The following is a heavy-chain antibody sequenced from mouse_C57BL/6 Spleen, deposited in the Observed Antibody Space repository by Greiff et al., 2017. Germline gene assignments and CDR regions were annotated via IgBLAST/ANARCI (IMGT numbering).Heavy chain of an antibody. CDR2: IDPEDGDT. J-gene: IGHJ3*01. Sequence: VQLQQSGAELVRPGASVKLSCTASGFNIKDYYMHWVKQRPEQGLEWIGRIDPEDGDTAYASKFPGKGTMTADTASNTAYLQLSSLTSEDTAVFYCTLYGSSPAWFAYWGQGTLVTVSA. CDR3: TLYGSSPAWFAY. D-gene: IGHD1-1*01. CDR1: GFNIKDYY. V-gene: IGHV14-1*01.